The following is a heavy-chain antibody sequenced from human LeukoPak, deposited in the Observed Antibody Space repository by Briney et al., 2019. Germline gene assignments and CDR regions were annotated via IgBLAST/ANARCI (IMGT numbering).Heavy chain of an antibody. Sequence: SETLSLTCAVYGGSFSGYYWSWIRQPPGKGLEWIGEINHSGSTNYNPSLKSRVTISVDTSKNQFSLKLSSVTAADTAVYYCARGESLATTVTTRGRPNFVYWGQGTLVTVSS. CDR2: INHSGST. V-gene: IGHV4-34*01. J-gene: IGHJ4*02. CDR1: GGSFSGYY. CDR3: ARGESLATTVTTRGRPNFVY. D-gene: IGHD4-17*01.